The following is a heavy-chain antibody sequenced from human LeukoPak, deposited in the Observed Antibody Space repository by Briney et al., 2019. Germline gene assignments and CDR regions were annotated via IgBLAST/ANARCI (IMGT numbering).Heavy chain of an antibody. CDR3: ARDGAPEYDSSGGYFDY. CDR2: ISSSSSYI. CDR1: GFTFSSYS. J-gene: IGHJ4*02. D-gene: IGHD3-22*01. V-gene: IGHV3-21*01. Sequence: GGSLRLSCAASGFTFSSYSMNWVRQAPGKGLEWVSSISSSSSYIYYADSVKGRLTISRDNAKNSLYLQMNSLRAEDTAVYYCARDGAPEYDSSGGYFDYWGQGTLVTVSS.